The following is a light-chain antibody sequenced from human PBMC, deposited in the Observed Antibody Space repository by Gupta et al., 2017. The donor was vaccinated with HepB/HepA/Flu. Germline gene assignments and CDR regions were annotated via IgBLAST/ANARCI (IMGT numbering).Light chain of an antibody. Sequence: DIVMTQSPDSLALSLGERATINCKSSQSVLYSSNNRNYLVWYQQKPGQPPKLLIYWASTRESGVPDRFSGSGSGTDFTLTISSLQAEDVAVYYCQQHYSTPPTFGGGTRVEIK. V-gene: IGKV4-1*01. CDR1: QSVLYSSNNRNY. J-gene: IGKJ4*01. CDR2: WAS. CDR3: QQHYSTPPT.